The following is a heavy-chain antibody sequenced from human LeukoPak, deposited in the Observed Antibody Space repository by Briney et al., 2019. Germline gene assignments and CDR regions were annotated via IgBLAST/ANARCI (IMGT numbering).Heavy chain of an antibody. J-gene: IGHJ5*02. CDR3: ARDIAARTTVTTDWFDP. CDR2: IYHSGST. CDR1: GGSISSSNW. Sequence: PSETLSLTCAVSGGSISSSNWWSRVRQPPGKGLEWIGEIYHSGSTNYNPSLKSRVTISVDKSKNQFSLKLSSVTAADTAVYYCARDIAARTTVTTDWFDPWGQGTLVTVSS. D-gene: IGHD4-17*01. V-gene: IGHV4-4*02.